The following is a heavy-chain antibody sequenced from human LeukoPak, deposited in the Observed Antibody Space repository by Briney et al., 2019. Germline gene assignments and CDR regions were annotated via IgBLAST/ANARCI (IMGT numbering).Heavy chain of an antibody. Sequence: GGSLRLSCAASGFTFSSYWMSWVRQAPGKGLEWVANIKQDGSMGYYVDSLEGRFTISRDNAKNALYLEMNSLRAEDTAVYYCARWGFLEWWAPFDYWGQGALVTVSS. V-gene: IGHV3-7*01. D-gene: IGHD3-3*01. CDR2: IKQDGSMG. J-gene: IGHJ4*02. CDR3: ARWGFLEWWAPFDY. CDR1: GFTFSSYW.